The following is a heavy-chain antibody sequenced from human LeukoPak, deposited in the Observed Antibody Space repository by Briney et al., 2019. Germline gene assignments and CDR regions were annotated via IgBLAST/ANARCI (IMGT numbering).Heavy chain of an antibody. D-gene: IGHD1-1*01. J-gene: IGHJ3*02. V-gene: IGHV3-23*01. CDR3: AKNWRRPSDAFDI. CDR2: ISGSGGST. CDR1: GFTFSSYA. Sequence: GGSLRLSCAASGFTFSSYATSWVRQAPGKGLEWVSAISGSGGSTYYADSVKGRFTISRDNSKNTLYLQMNSLRAEDTAVYYCAKNWRRPSDAFDIWGKGTMVTVSS.